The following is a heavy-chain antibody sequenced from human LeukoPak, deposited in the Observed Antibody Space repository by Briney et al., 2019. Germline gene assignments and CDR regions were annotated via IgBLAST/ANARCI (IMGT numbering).Heavy chain of an antibody. Sequence: GASAKVSCKASGYTFTSYAMNWVRQAPGQGLEWMGWINTNTGNPTYAQGFTGRFVFSLDTSVSTAYLQISSLKAEDTAVYYCARVGREDYYYGMDVWGQGTTVTVSS. J-gene: IGHJ6*02. CDR2: INTNTGNP. D-gene: IGHD3-10*01. CDR1: GYTFTSYA. CDR3: ARVGREDYYYGMDV. V-gene: IGHV7-4-1*02.